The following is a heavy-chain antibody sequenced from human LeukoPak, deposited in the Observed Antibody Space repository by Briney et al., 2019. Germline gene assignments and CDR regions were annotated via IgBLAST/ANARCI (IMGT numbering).Heavy chain of an antibody. Sequence: GGSLRLSCAASGFTFSNAWMSWVRQAPGKGLEWVGRIKSKTDGGTTDYAAPVKGRFTISRDKSKNTLYLQMNSLRAEDTAVYYCARDRTPCGGDCSYYFDYWGQGTLVTVSS. CDR1: GFTFSNAW. V-gene: IGHV3-15*01. D-gene: IGHD2-21*02. CDR3: ARDRTPCGGDCSYYFDY. CDR2: IKSKTDGGTT. J-gene: IGHJ4*02.